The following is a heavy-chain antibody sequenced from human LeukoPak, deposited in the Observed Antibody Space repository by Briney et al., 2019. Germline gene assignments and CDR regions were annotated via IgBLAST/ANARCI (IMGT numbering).Heavy chain of an antibody. V-gene: IGHV4-38-2*01. CDR1: GYPLSSDYY. CDR3: AGIVGNIEVFDY. J-gene: IGHJ4*02. CDR2: DSHGGRT. Sequence: SETLSLTCVVSGYPLSSDYYWGWIRQPPGKGLEWIVSDSHGGRTYYNPSFKSRVTTSVDTSKNEVSLRLRSVPAADTAVYYCAGIVGNIEVFDYWGRGTLVTVSS. D-gene: IGHD1-26*01.